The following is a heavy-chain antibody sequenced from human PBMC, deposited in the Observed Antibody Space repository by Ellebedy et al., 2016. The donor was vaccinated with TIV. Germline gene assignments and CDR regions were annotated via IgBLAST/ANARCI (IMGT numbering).Heavy chain of an antibody. CDR1: GFTFSSFA. V-gene: IGHV3-23*01. D-gene: IGHD1-26*01. CDR3: ARGSGSYKEYFQR. CDR2: LHGSGRGI. Sequence: PSETLSLTCAASGFTFSSFAMGWVRRTPGKGLEGVSGLHGSGRGIWYSDSVKGRFTISRDNAQNSLYLQMDSLRAEDTAVYYCARGSGSYKEYFQRWGQGTLVIVSS. J-gene: IGHJ1*01.